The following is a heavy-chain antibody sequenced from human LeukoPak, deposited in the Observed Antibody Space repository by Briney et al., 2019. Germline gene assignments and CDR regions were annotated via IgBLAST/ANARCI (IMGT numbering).Heavy chain of an antibody. J-gene: IGHJ4*02. D-gene: IGHD2-21*02. V-gene: IGHV3-49*04. CDR2: ITSKAHGETT. CDR3: SRDGSAYCGGDCYSQLFDY. CDR1: GFTFADFT. Sequence: GGSLRLSCTGSGFTFADFTMSWVRRAPGRGLEWVGFITSKAHGETTEYAASVKARFTISRDDSKSIAYLQMNSLKTEDTAVYYCSRDGSAYCGGDCYSQLFDYWGQGTLVTVSS.